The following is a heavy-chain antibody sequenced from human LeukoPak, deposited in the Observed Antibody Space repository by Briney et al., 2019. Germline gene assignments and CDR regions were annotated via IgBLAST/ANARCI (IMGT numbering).Heavy chain of an antibody. Sequence: GGSLRLSCVASGFPFSSYWMTWVRQAPEKGLEWVANIKQDGSKKSYVDSVKGRFTISRDNAKNSLYLQMNSLRAEDTAIYYCTRVGYIDEGIDYWGQGTLVTVSS. CDR2: IKQDGSKK. D-gene: IGHD5-24*01. J-gene: IGHJ4*02. V-gene: IGHV3-7*04. CDR1: GFPFSSYW. CDR3: TRVGYIDEGIDY.